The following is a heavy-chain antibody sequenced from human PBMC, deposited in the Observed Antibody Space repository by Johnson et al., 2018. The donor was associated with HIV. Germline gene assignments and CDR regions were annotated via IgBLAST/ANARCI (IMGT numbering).Heavy chain of an antibody. Sequence: VQLVESGGGLVQSWGSLRLACVASGFIVGTKYMSWVRQAPGKGLEWVSVIYSGGSTYYADSVKGRFTISRDNSKNTVYLQMKSLRVDDTAVYYCARDRGLDAFDIWGQGTMVTVSS. CDR1: GFIVGTKY. D-gene: IGHD3-10*01. CDR2: IYSGGST. V-gene: IGHV3-66*01. CDR3: ARDRGLDAFDI. J-gene: IGHJ3*02.